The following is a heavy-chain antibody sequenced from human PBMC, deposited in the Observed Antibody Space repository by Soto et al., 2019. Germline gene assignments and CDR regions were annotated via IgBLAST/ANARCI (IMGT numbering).Heavy chain of an antibody. J-gene: IGHJ4*02. Sequence: QVKLVQSGAEVKKPGASVKVSCKASGYTFTSYAMHWVRQAPGQRLEWMGWINAGNGNTKYSQKFQGRVTMTRDTAASAAYMELSSLRSEVTAVYYWGGDYCSGGSCYPFGDWCQGTLGTVSS. D-gene: IGHD2-15*01. CDR1: GYTFTSYA. V-gene: IGHV1-3*01. CDR2: INAGNGNT. CDR3: GGDYCSGGSCYPFGD.